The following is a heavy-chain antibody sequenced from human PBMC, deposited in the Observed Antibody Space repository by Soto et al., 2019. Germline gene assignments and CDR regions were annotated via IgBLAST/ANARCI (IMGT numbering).Heavy chain of an antibody. Sequence: EVQLLESGGGLVQPGGPLRLSCAASGFTFSSYAMSWVRQAPGKGLEWVSAISGSGGTTYTYYADSVKGRFTISRDNSQNTLYLHMNSLRAEDTAVYYCAKGRDYGGNYRDYWGQGTLVTVSS. CDR1: GFTFSSYA. CDR3: AKGRDYGGNYRDY. V-gene: IGHV3-23*01. CDR2: ISGSGGTTYT. D-gene: IGHD4-17*01. J-gene: IGHJ4*02.